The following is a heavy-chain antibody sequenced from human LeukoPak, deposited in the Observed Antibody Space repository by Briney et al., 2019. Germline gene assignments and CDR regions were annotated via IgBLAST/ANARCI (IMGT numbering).Heavy chain of an antibody. D-gene: IGHD2/OR15-2a*01. CDR1: GFXFSSYW. V-gene: IGHV3-7*05. Sequence: GGSLRLSCAASGFXFSSYWISWVRQAPGKGLEWVANIKQDGSEKYYVDSVKGRFTISRDNAKNSLYLQMNSLRAEDTAVYYCARGPPCREYCSLEFYFDYWGQGTLVTVSS. CDR3: ARGPPCREYCSLEFYFDY. CDR2: IKQDGSEK. J-gene: IGHJ4*02.